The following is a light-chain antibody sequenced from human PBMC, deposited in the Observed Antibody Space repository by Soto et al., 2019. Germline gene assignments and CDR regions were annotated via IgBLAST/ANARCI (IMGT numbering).Light chain of an antibody. Sequence: EMVMTQSPATLSVSPGERATLSCRASQSVNSNLAWYQQKPGQAPRLLIYGASTRATGIPARFSGSGSGTEFNLTISSLQSEDFAVYYCQQYNNWPPRYTFGQGTKLEIK. J-gene: IGKJ2*01. CDR3: QQYNNWPPRYT. CDR2: GAS. V-gene: IGKV3-15*01. CDR1: QSVNSN.